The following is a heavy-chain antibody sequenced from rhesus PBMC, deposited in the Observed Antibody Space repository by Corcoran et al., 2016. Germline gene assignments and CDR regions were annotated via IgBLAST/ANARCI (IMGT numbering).Heavy chain of an antibody. CDR2: INYNGST. V-gene: IGHV4-122*02. D-gene: IGHD4-23*01. CDR3: ARKEYSNLLDV. Sequence: QVQLQESGPGLVKPSETMSITAAVSGYCISSGYYWRGIRQPPGKGLELIGYINYNGSTSYTPSLKIRVTISRGTSNTQFSLKLSSVTAADTAVYYCARKEYSNLLDVWGRGVLVTVSS. J-gene: IGHJ5-2*02. CDR1: GYCISSGYY.